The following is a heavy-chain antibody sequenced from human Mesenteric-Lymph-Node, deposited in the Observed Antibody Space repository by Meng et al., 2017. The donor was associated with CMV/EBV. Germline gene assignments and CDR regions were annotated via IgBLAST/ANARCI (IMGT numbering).Heavy chain of an antibody. V-gene: IGHV1-46*01. CDR2: VNPSVGST. D-gene: IGHD6-6*01. Sequence: YALTSHYIHWVRQAPGQGLEWVGIVNPSVGSTSYAQKFQGRVTMTRDTSTSIVYMEMSSLRSEDTAIYYCARAAYSSSSRVFPYYFDYWGQGALVTVSS. CDR3: ARAAYSSSSRVFPYYFDY. CDR1: YALTSHY. J-gene: IGHJ4*02.